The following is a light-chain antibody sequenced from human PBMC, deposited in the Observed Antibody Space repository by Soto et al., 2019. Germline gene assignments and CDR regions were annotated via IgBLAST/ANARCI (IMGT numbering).Light chain of an antibody. J-gene: IGKJ1*01. CDR1: QGIGND. CDR3: LQHNSYPWT. V-gene: IGKV1-17*01. Sequence: DIQMTQSPSSLSASVGDRVTITCRPSQGIGNDLGWYQQKPGKAPKRLIYAASSLQSGVPSRFSGSGSGTEFTLTISSLQPEDFATYCCLQHNSYPWTFGQGTKVEIK. CDR2: AAS.